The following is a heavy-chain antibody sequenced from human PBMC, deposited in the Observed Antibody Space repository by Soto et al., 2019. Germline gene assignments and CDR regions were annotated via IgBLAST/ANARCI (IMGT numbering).Heavy chain of an antibody. J-gene: IGHJ6*02. CDR3: ARAFGYSSSWYRGGGYYYYGMDV. V-gene: IGHV1-2*02. CDR1: GYTFTGYY. Sequence: ASVKVSCKXSGYTFTGYYMHWVRQAPGQGLEWMGWINPNSGGTNYAQKFQGRVTMTRDTSISTAYMELSRLRSDDTAVYYCARAFGYSSSWYRGGGYYYYGMDVWGQGTTVTVSS. CDR2: INPNSGGT. D-gene: IGHD6-13*01.